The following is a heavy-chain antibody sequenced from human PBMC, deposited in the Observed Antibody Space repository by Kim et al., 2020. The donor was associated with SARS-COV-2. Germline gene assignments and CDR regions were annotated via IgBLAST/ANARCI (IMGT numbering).Heavy chain of an antibody. J-gene: IGHJ5*02. D-gene: IGHD3-10*01. Sequence: ASVKVSCKASGYTFTSYGISWVRQAPGQGLEWMGWISAYNGNTNYAQKLQGRVTMTTDTSTSTAYMGLRSLRSDDTAVYYCAREAVSITMVRGVIITEKYNGFDPRGQGTLVTVAS. CDR2: ISAYNGNT. V-gene: IGHV1-18*01. CDR3: AREAVSITMVRGVIITEKYNGFDP. CDR1: GYTFTSYG.